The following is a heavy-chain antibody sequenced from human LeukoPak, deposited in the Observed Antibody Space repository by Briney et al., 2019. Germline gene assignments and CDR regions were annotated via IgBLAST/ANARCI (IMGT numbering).Heavy chain of an antibody. CDR1: GFTFSSYA. Sequence: GGSLRLSCAASGFTFSSYAMSWVRQAPGKGLEWVSGISGSGGSTYYADSVKGRFTISRDSSKNTLYLRMNSLRAEDTADFYCAKGTTYDSTADYYFDYWGQGTLVTVSS. CDR2: ISGSGGST. V-gene: IGHV3-23*01. D-gene: IGHD3-22*01. CDR3: AKGTTYDSTADYYFDY. J-gene: IGHJ4*02.